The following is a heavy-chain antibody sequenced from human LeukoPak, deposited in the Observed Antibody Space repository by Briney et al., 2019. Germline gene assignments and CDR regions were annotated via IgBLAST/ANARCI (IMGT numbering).Heavy chain of an antibody. CDR3: VRVKGTYFDL. V-gene: IGHV3-48*01. J-gene: IGHJ4*02. CDR1: GFPFSSYS. CDR2: ISASGSNI. Sequence: GWSLRLSCAASGFPFSSYSMNWVRQAPGKGLEWVSYISASGSNIYYLDSVKGRFTVSRDNAMNSLFLQMDRPRAEDTAVYYCVRVKGTYFDLWGQGTLVTVSS. D-gene: IGHD1-1*01.